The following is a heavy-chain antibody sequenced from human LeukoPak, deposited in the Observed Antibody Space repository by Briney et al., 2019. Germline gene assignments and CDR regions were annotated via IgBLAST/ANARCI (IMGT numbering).Heavy chain of an antibody. D-gene: IGHD6-6*01. J-gene: IGHJ4*02. Sequence: ASVKVSCTASGYTFTGYYMHWVRQAPGQGLEWMGWINPNSGGTNYAQKFQGRVTMTRDTSISTAYMELSRLRSDDTAVYYCARSFTRSRYSSSSPDYWGQGTLVTVSS. V-gene: IGHV1-2*02. CDR3: ARSFTRSRYSSSSPDY. CDR2: INPNSGGT. CDR1: GYTFTGYY.